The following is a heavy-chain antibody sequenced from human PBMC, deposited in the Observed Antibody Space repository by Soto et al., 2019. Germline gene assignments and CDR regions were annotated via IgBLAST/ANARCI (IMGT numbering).Heavy chain of an antibody. CDR3: AREGDQWDQRVSDN. D-gene: IGHD1-26*01. Sequence: QVQLVQSAPELTKPGASVKVSCRVSGHISGHYGISWVRLRAGQGLEWMGWISAHRGHTNYAHKFRGRVTMTTDPSTATVSMELTNLLSDDAAVYFCAREGDQWDQRVSDNWGQGTLVTVSS. V-gene: IGHV1-18*01. CDR1: GHISGHYG. J-gene: IGHJ4*02. CDR2: ISAHRGHT.